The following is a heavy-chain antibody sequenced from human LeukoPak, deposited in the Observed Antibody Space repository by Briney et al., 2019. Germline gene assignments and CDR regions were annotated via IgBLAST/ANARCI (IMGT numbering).Heavy chain of an antibody. CDR2: IYPTGNT. V-gene: IGHV4-59*02. CDR1: GASVSTYY. CDR3: ASSNGFDWSPEYYMDV. D-gene: IGHD3-9*01. J-gene: IGHJ6*03. Sequence: SETLSLTCTVSGASVSTYYWNWVRQPPGKGLEWIAYIYPTGNTKYNPSLESRVSISLDTSTNQFSLKLSSVPPAHTAVYYCASSNGFDWSPEYYMDVWGKGTTVIVSS.